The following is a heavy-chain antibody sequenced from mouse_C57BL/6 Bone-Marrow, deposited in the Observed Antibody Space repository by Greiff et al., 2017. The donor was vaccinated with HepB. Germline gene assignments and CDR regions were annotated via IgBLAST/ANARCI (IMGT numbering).Heavy chain of an antibody. V-gene: IGHV5-4*01. D-gene: IGHD2-3*01. CDR1: GFTFSSYA. Sequence: EVHLVESGGGLVKPGGSLKLSCAASGFTFSSYAVSWVRQTPEKRLEWVATISDGGSYTYYPDNVKGRFTISRDNAKNNLYLQMSHLKSEDTAMYYCARDDGYYWYFDVWGTGTTVTVSS. CDR3: ARDDGYYWYFDV. J-gene: IGHJ1*03. CDR2: ISDGGSYT.